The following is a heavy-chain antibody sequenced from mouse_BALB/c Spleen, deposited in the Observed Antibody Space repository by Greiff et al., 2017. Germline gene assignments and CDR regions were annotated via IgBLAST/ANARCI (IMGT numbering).Heavy chain of an antibody. J-gene: IGHJ2*01. CDR3: ARREHLDY. CDR1: GDSINSGY. CDR2: IGYSGST. Sequence: EVQLVQSGPSLVKPSQTLSFTCSVTGDSINSGYWNWIRKFPGNKLEYIGYIGYSGSTYYYPSIKRRISIIRDTSTYKYYHLLNSVTTEDTAAYYCARREHLDYWGQGTTLTVSS. V-gene: IGHV3-8*02.